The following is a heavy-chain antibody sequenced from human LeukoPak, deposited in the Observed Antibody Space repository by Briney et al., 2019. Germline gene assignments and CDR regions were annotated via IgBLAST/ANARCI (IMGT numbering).Heavy chain of an antibody. CDR1: GLSFSSYA. CDR3: AKDRGSGWPQFDY. CDR2: ISGRAGST. J-gene: IGHJ4*02. V-gene: IGHV3-23*01. Sequence: GGSLRLSCAASGLSFSSYAMSWVRQAPGKGLEWVSAISGRAGSTYYADSVKGRFTISRDNSQNTLYLQMNSLRAEDTAVYYCAKDRGSGWPQFDYWGQGTLVTVSS. D-gene: IGHD6-19*01.